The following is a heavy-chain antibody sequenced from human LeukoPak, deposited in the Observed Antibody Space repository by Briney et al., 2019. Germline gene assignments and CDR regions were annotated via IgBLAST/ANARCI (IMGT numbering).Heavy chain of an antibody. D-gene: IGHD6-13*01. Sequence: KSSETLSLTCTVSSVSISSGGYYWSWIRQHPGKGLEWIGYIYYSGSTYYNPSLKSRVTISVDTSKNQFSLKLSSVTAADTAVYYCARDKIAAAGEVYYYYGMDVWGQGTTVTVSS. V-gene: IGHV4-31*03. CDR2: IYYSGST. J-gene: IGHJ6*02. CDR3: ARDKIAAAGEVYYYYGMDV. CDR1: SVSISSGGYY.